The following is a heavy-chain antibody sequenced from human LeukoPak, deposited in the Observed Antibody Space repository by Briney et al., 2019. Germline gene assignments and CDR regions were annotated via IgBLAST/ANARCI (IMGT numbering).Heavy chain of an antibody. CDR1: GGSISSSSYY. D-gene: IGHD2-15*01. CDR2: IYYSGST. J-gene: IGHJ4*02. V-gene: IGHV4-39*07. Sequence: PSETLSLTCTVSGGSISSSSYYWGWIRQPPGKGLEWIGSIYYSGSTYYNPSLKSRVTISVDTSKNQFSLRLSSVTAADTAVYYCARETGYCSGSSCYSEGLAYWGQGTLVTVSS. CDR3: ARETGYCSGSSCYSEGLAY.